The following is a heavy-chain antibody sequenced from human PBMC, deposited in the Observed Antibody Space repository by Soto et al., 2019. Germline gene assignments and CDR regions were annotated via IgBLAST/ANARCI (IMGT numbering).Heavy chain of an antibody. V-gene: IGHV1-3*05. CDR1: GYTFTSYA. CDR3: ASAYCGGDCSNYYYGMDV. J-gene: IGHJ6*02. D-gene: IGHD2-21*02. Sequence: QVQLVQSGAEEKKPGASVKVSCKASGYTFTSYAMHWVRQAPGQRLEWMGWINAGNGNTKYSQKFQGRVTITRDTSASTAYMELSSLRSEDTVVYYCASAYCGGDCSNYYYGMDVWGQGTTVTVSS. CDR2: INAGNGNT.